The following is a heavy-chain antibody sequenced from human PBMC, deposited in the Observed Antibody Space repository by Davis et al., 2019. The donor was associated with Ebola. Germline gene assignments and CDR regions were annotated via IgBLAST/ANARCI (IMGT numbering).Heavy chain of an antibody. CDR1: GFTFSTYS. D-gene: IGHD3-22*01. J-gene: IGHJ3*01. CDR2: ISSDSDYI. Sequence: GGSLRLSCAASGFTFSTYSMSWVRQAPGKGLEWVSSISSDSDYIYYADSLKGRFTISRDNAKNSLYLQFDSLRDADTAVYYCARGGYYDSSGYSHAAFDFWGQGTMVTVSS. V-gene: IGHV3-21*01. CDR3: ARGGYYDSSGYSHAAFDF.